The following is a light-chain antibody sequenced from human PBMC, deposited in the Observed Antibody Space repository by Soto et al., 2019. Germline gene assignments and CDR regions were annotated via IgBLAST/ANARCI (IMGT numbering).Light chain of an antibody. CDR1: QSVSSY. J-gene: IGKJ5*01. CDR3: QQRSNWG. V-gene: IGKV3-11*01. CDR2: DAS. Sequence: EIVLTQFPATLSLSPGERATLSCRASQSVSSYLAWYQQKPGQAPRLLIYDASNRATGIPARFSGSGSGTDFTLTISSLEPEDFAVYYCQQRSNWGFGQGTRLEIK.